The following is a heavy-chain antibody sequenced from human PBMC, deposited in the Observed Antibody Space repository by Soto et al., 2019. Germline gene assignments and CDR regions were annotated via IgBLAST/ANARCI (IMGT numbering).Heavy chain of an antibody. J-gene: IGHJ4*02. CDR2: IYWNDDK. Sequence: SGPTLVNPTQTLTLTCTFSGFSLSTSGVGVGWIRQPPGKALEWLALIYWNDDKRYSPSLKSRLTITKDTSKNQVVLTMTNMDPVDTATYCCAHAQGYDSSGYSNYWGQGTIVTVYS. CDR1: GFSLSTSGVG. D-gene: IGHD3-22*01. V-gene: IGHV2-5*01. CDR3: AHAQGYDSSGYSNY.